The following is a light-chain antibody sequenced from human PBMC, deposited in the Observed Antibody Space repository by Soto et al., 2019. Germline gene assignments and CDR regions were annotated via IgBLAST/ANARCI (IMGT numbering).Light chain of an antibody. V-gene: IGKV1-39*01. CDR2: AAS. Sequence: DIQMTQSPSSLSASVGDRVTITCRASQSISSYLNWYQQKPGKAPKLLIYAASSLQSGVPSRFSGSGSGTDFTLTISSLQPEDFATYYCQQSYSTPPEPCTFGQGTKVEIK. CDR1: QSISSY. J-gene: IGKJ1*01. CDR3: QQSYSTPPEPCT.